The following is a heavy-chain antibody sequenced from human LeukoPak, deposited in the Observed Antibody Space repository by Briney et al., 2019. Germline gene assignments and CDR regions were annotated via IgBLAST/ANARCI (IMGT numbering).Heavy chain of an antibody. Sequence: GGSLRLSCAASGFTVSSNYLSWVRQAPGKGLECVSVIYSGGNTYYADSVKGRFTISRDNSKNTLFLQMNSLRAEDTAVYYCARRGDGGRSFDYWGQGTLVTVSS. CDR2: IYSGGNT. CDR3: ARRGDGGRSFDY. J-gene: IGHJ4*02. D-gene: IGHD4-23*01. V-gene: IGHV3-53*01. CDR1: GFTVSSNY.